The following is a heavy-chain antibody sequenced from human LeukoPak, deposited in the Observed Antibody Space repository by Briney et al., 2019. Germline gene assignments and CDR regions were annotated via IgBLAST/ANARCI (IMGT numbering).Heavy chain of an antibody. D-gene: IGHD3-16*02. J-gene: IGHJ4*02. V-gene: IGHV4-38-2*01. CDR1: GYSISSGYY. CDR3: ARHSRRDDYVWGSYRPDY. Sequence: SETLSLTCAVSGYSISSGYYWGWIRQPPGKGLEWIGSIYHSGSTYYNPSLKSRVTISVDTSKNQFSLKQSPVTAADTAVYYCARHSRRDDYVWGSYRPDYWGQGTLVTVSS. CDR2: IYHSGST.